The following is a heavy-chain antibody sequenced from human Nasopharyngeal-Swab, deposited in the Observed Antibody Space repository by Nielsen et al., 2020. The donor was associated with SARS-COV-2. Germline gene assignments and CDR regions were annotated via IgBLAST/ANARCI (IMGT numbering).Heavy chain of an antibody. V-gene: IGHV3-33*08. J-gene: IGHJ6*02. Sequence: GGSLRLSCAASGFTFSSYWMSWVRQAPGKGLEWVAVIWYDGSNKYYADSVKGRFTISRDNSKNTLYLQMNSLRAEDTAVYYCARSDLGQTLSSYYYYYYGMDVWGQGTTVTVSS. CDR1: GFTFSSYW. D-gene: IGHD2-21*01. CDR3: ARSDLGQTLSSYYYYYYGMDV. CDR2: IWYDGSNK.